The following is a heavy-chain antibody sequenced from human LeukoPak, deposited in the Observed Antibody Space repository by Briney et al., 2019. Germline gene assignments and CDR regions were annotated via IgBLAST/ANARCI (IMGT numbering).Heavy chain of an antibody. J-gene: IGHJ3*02. D-gene: IGHD3-3*01. CDR3: ATSRFLEWLLPNDAFDI. CDR2: IIPILGIA. Sequence: SVKVSCKASGGTFSSYTISWVRQAPGQGLEWMGRIIPILGIADYAQKFQGRVTITADKSTSTAYMELSSLRSEDTAVYYCATSRFLEWLLPNDAFDIWGQGTMVTVSS. V-gene: IGHV1-69*02. CDR1: GGTFSSYT.